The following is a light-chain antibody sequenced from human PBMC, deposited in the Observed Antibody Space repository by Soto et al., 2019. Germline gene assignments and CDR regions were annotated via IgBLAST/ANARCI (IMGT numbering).Light chain of an antibody. J-gene: IGLJ1*01. V-gene: IGLV1-51*01. CDR3: GTWDSSLSAGV. CDR1: SSNIGYNY. CDR2: DNN. Sequence: QSVLTQPPSVSAAPGQKVTISCSGSSSNIGYNYVSWYQQLPGTAPKLLIYDNNKRPSGIPDRFSGSKSGTSDTLGISGLQTGDEADYYCGTWDSSLSAGVFGTGTKVTVL.